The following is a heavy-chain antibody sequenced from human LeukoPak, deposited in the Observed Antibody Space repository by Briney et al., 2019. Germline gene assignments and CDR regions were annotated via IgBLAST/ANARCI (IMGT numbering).Heavy chain of an antibody. CDR1: GFTFSSYA. V-gene: IGHV3-23*01. D-gene: IGHD4-23*01. J-gene: IGHJ4*02. CDR2: ISGSGGST. CDR3: ANHGGNRPRYYFDY. Sequence: PGGSLRLSCAASGFTFSSYAMSWVRQAPGKGLEWVSAISGSGGSTYYADSVKSRFTISRDNSKSTLYLQMNSLRAEDTAVYYCANHGGNRPRYYFDYWGQGTLVTVSS.